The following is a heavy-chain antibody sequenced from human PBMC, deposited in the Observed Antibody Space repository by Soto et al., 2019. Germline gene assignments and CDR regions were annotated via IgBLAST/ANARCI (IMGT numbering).Heavy chain of an antibody. CDR1: GYTLTELS. D-gene: IGHD3-10*01. J-gene: IGHJ3*02. CDR3: ATVSPAPFYYYGPQPPPHMAFDI. CDR2: FDPEDGET. Sequence: ASVKVSCKVSGYTLTELSMHWVRHAPGKGLEWMGGFDPEDGETIYAQKFQGRVTMTEDTSTDTAYMELSSLRSEDTAVYYCATVSPAPFYYYGPQPPPHMAFDIWGQGTMVTVSS. V-gene: IGHV1-24*01.